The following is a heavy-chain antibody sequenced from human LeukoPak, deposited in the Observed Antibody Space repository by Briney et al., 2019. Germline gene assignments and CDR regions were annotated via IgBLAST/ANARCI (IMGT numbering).Heavy chain of an antibody. V-gene: IGHV3-7*01. CDR1: GFTFSSYW. D-gene: IGHD6-19*01. Sequence: GGSLRLSCAASGFTFSSYWMSWVRQAPGKGLEWVANIKQDGSEKYYVDSVKGRFTISRDNAKNSLYLQMNSLRAEDTAVYYCARDNWQWLVPDAFDIWGQGTMVAVSS. J-gene: IGHJ3*02. CDR3: ARDNWQWLVPDAFDI. CDR2: IKQDGSEK.